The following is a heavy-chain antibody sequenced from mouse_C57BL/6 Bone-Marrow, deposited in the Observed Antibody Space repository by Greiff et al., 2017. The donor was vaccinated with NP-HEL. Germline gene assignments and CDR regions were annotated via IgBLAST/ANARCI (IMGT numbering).Heavy chain of an antibody. Sequence: QVQLQQSGAELARPGASVKLSCKASGYTFTSYGISWVKQRTGQGLEWIGEIYPRSGNTYYNEKFKGKATLTADKSSSTVYMELRSLTSEDSAVYFCARGRWLLPFDYWGQGTTLTVSS. D-gene: IGHD2-3*01. V-gene: IGHV1-81*01. CDR1: GYTFTSYG. CDR2: IYPRSGNT. J-gene: IGHJ2*01. CDR3: ARGRWLLPFDY.